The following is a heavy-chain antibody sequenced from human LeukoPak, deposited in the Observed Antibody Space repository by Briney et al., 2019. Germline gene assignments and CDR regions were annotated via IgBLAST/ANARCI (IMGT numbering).Heavy chain of an antibody. V-gene: IGHV3-30*01. D-gene: IGHD6-6*01. CDR1: GFTFSSYA. CDR3: ARGPSSSSPFDY. CDR2: ISYDGSNK. Sequence: GGSLRLSCAASGFTFSSYAMHWVRQAPGKGLEGVAVISYDGSNKYYADSVKGRFTISRDNSKNTLYLQMNSLRAEDTAVYYCARGPSSSSPFDYWGQGTLVTVSS. J-gene: IGHJ4*02.